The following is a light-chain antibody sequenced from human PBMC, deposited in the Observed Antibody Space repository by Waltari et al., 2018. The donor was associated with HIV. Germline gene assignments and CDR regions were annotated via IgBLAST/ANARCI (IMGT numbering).Light chain of an antibody. V-gene: IGLV1-44*01. Sequence: QSVLTQPPSASGTPGKRVTISCSGSSSNIATTTVNWYHKLPGTAPKLPIYTNNQRPSGVPARFSGSKSGTSASLAISGLQSDDDADYYCATWDDSLNGWVFGGGTRLTVL. CDR1: SSNIATTT. CDR3: ATWDDSLNGWV. J-gene: IGLJ3*02. CDR2: TNN.